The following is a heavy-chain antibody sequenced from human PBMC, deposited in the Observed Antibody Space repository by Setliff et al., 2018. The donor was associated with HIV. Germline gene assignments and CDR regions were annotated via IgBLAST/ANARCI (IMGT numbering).Heavy chain of an antibody. V-gene: IGHV4-59*11. CDR3: ARDRTDYNVLTGQNYYYYGMDV. CDR1: GGSISRHY. J-gene: IGHJ6*02. Sequence: PSETLSLTCTVSGGSISRHYWSWIRQPPGKGLEWIGYIYYSGITNYNPSLKSRVTISVDTSKNQFSLKLSSVTAADTAVYYCARDRTDYNVLTGQNYYYYGMDVWGQGTTVTVSS. CDR2: IYYSGIT. D-gene: IGHD3-9*01.